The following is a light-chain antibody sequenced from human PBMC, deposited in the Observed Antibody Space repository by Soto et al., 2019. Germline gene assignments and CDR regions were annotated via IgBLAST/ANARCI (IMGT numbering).Light chain of an antibody. Sequence: QLVLTQSSSASASLGSSVKLTCILRSGHNTYIIAWHQQQPGKAPRFLMTLDRSGSYNRGSGVPDRFSGSSSGADRYLTISNLQFEDEGDYYCETWYSNTHKVFGGGTKVTVL. CDR1: SGHNTYI. J-gene: IGLJ3*02. CDR3: ETWYSNTHKV. CDR2: LDRSGSY. V-gene: IGLV4-60*02.